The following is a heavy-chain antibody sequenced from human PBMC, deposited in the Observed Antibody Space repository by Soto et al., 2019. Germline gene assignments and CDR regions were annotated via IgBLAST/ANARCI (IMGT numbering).Heavy chain of an antibody. J-gene: IGHJ4*02. V-gene: IGHV4-61*01. CDR2: VYYSGTT. CDR3: ARTTAVPNTLRSRYFFDY. Sequence: WETLSFTCSVSGGSVSDKTYYWSWIRQPPGKRLEWIGYVYYSGTTNYNPSLKSRVTISVDLYKNRFSLRLSSVTTADTALYYCARTTAVPNTLRSRYFFDYWGQGTLVTVSS. D-gene: IGHD4-17*01. CDR1: GGSVSDKTYY.